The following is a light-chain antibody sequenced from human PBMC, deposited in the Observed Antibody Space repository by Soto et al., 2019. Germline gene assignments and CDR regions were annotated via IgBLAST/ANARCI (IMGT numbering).Light chain of an antibody. CDR3: QQRSSWPLT. CDR2: DAS. CDR1: QSVSSY. Sequence: EIVLTQSPATLSLSPGERATLSCRASQSVSSYLAWCQQKPGQAPRLLIYDASNRATGIPARFSGNGSGTDFTLTISSLEPEDFAVYYCQQRSSWPLTFGGGTKVDIK. J-gene: IGKJ4*01. V-gene: IGKV3-11*01.